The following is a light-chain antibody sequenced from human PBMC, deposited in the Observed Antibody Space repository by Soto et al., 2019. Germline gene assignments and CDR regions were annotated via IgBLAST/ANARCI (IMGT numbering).Light chain of an antibody. J-gene: IGKJ5*01. Sequence: EIVMTQSPATLSVSPGERATLSCRASQSVSSKLAWFQQKPGQAPSLLIYGVSTRATGVPVRFSGSGSGTEFTLTISGLQSEDFAIYYCQQYNKWPLITFGQGTRLEIK. CDR2: GVS. V-gene: IGKV3-15*01. CDR1: QSVSSK. CDR3: QQYNKWPLIT.